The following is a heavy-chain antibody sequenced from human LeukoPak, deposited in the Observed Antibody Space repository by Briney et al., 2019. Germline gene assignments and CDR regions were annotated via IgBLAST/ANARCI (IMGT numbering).Heavy chain of an antibody. D-gene: IGHD1-1*01. CDR2: INQDGSEK. V-gene: IGHV3-7*01. J-gene: IGHJ4*02. Sequence: GGSLRLSCAASGFTFSTFWMSWVRQALGKGLEWVANINQDGSEKYCVGSMKGRFTVSRDNAKNSLYLQMDSLRAEDTAVYYCARGGTFVSDYWGQGTLVTVSS. CDR1: GFTFSTFW. CDR3: ARGGTFVSDY.